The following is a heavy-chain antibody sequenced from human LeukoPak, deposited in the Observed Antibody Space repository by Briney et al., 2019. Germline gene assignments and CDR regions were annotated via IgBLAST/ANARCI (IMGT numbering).Heavy chain of an antibody. CDR1: GGSFSGYY. V-gene: IGHV4-34*01. D-gene: IGHD5-18*01. CDR3: ARGESIQLPEGLDP. Sequence: PSETLSLTCAVYGGSFSGYYWSWIRQPPGKGLEWIGEINHSGSTNYNPSLKSRVTISVDTSKNQFSLKLSSVTAADTAVYYCARGESIQLPEGLDPWGQGTLVTVSS. CDR2: INHSGST. J-gene: IGHJ5*02.